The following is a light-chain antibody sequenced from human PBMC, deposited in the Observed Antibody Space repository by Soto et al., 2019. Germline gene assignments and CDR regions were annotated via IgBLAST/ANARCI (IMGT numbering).Light chain of an antibody. V-gene: IGLV1-40*01. CDR2: GNS. CDR1: SSNIGAGYD. J-gene: IGLJ3*02. CDR3: QSYDSSLIGVV. Sequence: QSVLTQPPSVSGAPGQRVTISCTGSSSNIGAGYDVNWYQVLPGTAPKLLIYGNSNRPSGVPDRFSGSKSGTSASLAITGLQAEDEADYYCQSYDSSLIGVVFGGGTKVTVL.